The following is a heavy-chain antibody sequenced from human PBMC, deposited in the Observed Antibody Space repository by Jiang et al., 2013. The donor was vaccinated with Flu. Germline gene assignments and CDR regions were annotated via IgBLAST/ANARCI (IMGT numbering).Heavy chain of an antibody. V-gene: IGHV4-30-2*04. J-gene: IGHJ4*02. CDR3: ARVDSSSSFLFDY. Sequence: IRQPPGKDLEWIGYIYHTGSTSYNPSLKSRVTISVDTSKNQFSLKLSSVTAADTAVYYCARVDSSSSFLFDYWGQGTLVTVSS. CDR2: IYHTGST. D-gene: IGHD6-6*01.